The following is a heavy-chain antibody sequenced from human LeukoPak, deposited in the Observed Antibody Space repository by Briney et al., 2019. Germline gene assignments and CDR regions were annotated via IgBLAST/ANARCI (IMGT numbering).Heavy chain of an antibody. D-gene: IGHD6-13*01. CDR1: GLIFSTYG. Sequence: QPGGSLRLSCVASGLIFSTYGMHWVRQAPGKGLEWVAFIQFDGSDEHYSDSVKGRFTISRDNSKNTLFLQMNNLRTEDTSVYYCAEDQKLQPFHYWGQGTLVTVSS. CDR2: IQFDGSDE. J-gene: IGHJ4*02. V-gene: IGHV3-30*02. CDR3: AEDQKLQPFHY.